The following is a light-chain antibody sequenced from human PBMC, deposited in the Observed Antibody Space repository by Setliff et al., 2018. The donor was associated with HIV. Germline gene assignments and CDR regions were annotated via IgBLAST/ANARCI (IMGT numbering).Light chain of an antibody. Sequence: QSVLTQPPSVSGAPGQRVTLSCTGSRSNIGSPYDVHWYQQLPGAAPKLLIYANDNRPSGVPDRFSGSKSGTSASLAITGLQAEDEADYYCQSYDSSLSGSGVFGSGTKVTVL. CDR3: QSYDSSLSGSGV. V-gene: IGLV1-40*01. CDR2: AND. CDR1: RSNIGSPYD. J-gene: IGLJ1*01.